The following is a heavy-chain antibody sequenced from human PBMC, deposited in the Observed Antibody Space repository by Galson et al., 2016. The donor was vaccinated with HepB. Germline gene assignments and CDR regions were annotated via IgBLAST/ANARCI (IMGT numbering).Heavy chain of an antibody. Sequence: SVKVSCKASGDTFTSSIISWVRQAPGQGLEWMGGIIPILGRSNHTQKFQGRLTLTADDSTNTIYMELSSLRSDDTAVYYCARDVIVDTSSGGMDVWGQGTTVTVSS. V-gene: IGHV1-69*10. CDR1: GDTFTSSI. J-gene: IGHJ6*02. D-gene: IGHD3-22*01. CDR2: IIPILGRS. CDR3: ARDVIVDTSSGGMDV.